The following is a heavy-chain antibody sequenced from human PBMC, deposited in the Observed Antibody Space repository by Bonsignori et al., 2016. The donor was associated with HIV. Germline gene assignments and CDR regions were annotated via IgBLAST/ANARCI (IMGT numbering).Heavy chain of an antibody. D-gene: IGHD2-8*01. CDR3: ARAAPKINQNCTNGVCRPFDY. J-gene: IGHJ4*02. V-gene: IGHV4-34*01. CDR2: INHSGST. Sequence: WIRQPPGKGLEWIGEINHSGSTNYNPSLKSRVTISVDTSKNQFSLKLSSVTAADTAVYYCARAAPKINQNCTNGVCRPFDYWGQGTLVTVSS.